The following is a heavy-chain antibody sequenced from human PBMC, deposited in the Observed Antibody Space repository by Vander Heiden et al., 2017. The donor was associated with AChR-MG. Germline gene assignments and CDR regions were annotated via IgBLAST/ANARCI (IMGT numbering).Heavy chain of an antibody. CDR2: IDWNDDK. V-gene: IGHV2-70*01. CDR3: AYEQYSRYFYYGMDV. J-gene: IGHJ6*02. Sequence: QVTLRESGPALVKPTQTLTLTCTFSGFSLTTRGMYVRWLRQPPGKALEWLAVIDWNDDKYYSTSLKTRLTISKDTSKSQVVLTMTNMDPVDTATYYCAYEQYSRYFYYGMDVWGQGTTVTVS. D-gene: IGHD4-4*01. CDR1: GFSLTTRGMY.